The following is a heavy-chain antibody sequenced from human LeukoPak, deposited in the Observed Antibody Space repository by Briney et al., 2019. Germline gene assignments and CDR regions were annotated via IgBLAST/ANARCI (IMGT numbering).Heavy chain of an antibody. D-gene: IGHD4-17*01. Sequence: GGSLRLSCAASGFPFSTYAMSWFRQAPGKGLEWVSSIRGSDGSTYYADSVKGRFAISRDNSKNTLYLQMNSLRAEDTAVYYCAKDVYGDYGGLAYWGQGTLVTVSS. CDR3: AKDVYGDYGGLAY. J-gene: IGHJ4*02. CDR1: GFPFSTYA. CDR2: IRGSDGST. V-gene: IGHV3-23*01.